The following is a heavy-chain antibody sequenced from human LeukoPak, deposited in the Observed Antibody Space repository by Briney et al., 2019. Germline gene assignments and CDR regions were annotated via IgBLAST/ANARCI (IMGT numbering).Heavy chain of an antibody. CDR2: IYPRESP. J-gene: IGHJ5*02. D-gene: IGHD3-10*01. V-gene: IGHV4-4*07. CDR1: GGSISSYS. Sequence: SETLSLTCTVSGGSISSYSRSWMRQPAGKGLEWIGRIYPRESPNYNPSLKSRVTISVDTSKNQFSLKLSSVTAADTAVYDCARGRTAMVRVRTKNWFDPWGQGTLVTVSS. CDR3: ARGRTAMVRVRTKNWFDP.